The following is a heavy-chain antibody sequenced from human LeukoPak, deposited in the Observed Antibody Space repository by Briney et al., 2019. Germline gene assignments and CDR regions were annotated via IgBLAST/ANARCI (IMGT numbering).Heavy chain of an antibody. J-gene: IGHJ6*03. V-gene: IGHV1-18*01. CDR2: ISAYNGNT. CDR1: GYTFTSYG. Sequence: GASVTVSCKASGYTFTSYGISWVRQAPGQGLEWMGWISAYNGNTNYAQKLQGSVTMTTDTSTSTAYMELRSLRSDDTAVYYCARRWELPNYYMDVWGKGTTVTVSS. D-gene: IGHD1-26*01. CDR3: ARRWELPNYYMDV.